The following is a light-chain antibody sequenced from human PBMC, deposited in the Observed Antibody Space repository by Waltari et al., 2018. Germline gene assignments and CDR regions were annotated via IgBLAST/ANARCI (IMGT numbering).Light chain of an antibody. Sequence: QSALTQPPSPPGSPGQSVTISCTGHSSPRNFTSLLWYQQHPGKAPKIIIYGVTKRPSGVPDRFSGSKSGNTASLTVSGLQVEDEAHYYCSLSGGINNFVVFGGGTKLTVL. J-gene: IGLJ2*01. CDR3: SLSGGINNFVV. CDR1: SSPRNFTS. V-gene: IGLV2-8*01. CDR2: GVT.